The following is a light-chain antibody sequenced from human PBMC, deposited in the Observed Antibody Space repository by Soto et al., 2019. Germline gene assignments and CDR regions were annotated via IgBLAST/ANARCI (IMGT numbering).Light chain of an antibody. V-gene: IGKV1-39*01. Sequence: DIQMTQSPSSLSASVGDRVTITCRASQSISSYLNWYQQKPGKAPKLLIYAASSLQSGVPSRFSGSGSGTDFTITISSLQHEDFATYYCQQSYITPWTFGQGTKVQIK. CDR1: QSISSY. J-gene: IGKJ1*01. CDR3: QQSYITPWT. CDR2: AAS.